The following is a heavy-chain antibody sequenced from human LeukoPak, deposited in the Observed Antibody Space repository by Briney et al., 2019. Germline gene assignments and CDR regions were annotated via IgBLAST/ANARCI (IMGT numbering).Heavy chain of an antibody. CDR2: IYYSGST. D-gene: IGHD3-10*01. Sequence: SETLSLTCTVSGGSISSGGYYWSWIRQHPGKGLEWIGYIYYSGSTYYNPSLKSRVTISVDTSKNQFSLKLSSVTAADTAVYYCASFGELFTRPYYFDYWGQGTLVTVSS. V-gene: IGHV4-31*03. CDR1: GGSISSGGYY. J-gene: IGHJ4*02. CDR3: ASFGELFTRPYYFDY.